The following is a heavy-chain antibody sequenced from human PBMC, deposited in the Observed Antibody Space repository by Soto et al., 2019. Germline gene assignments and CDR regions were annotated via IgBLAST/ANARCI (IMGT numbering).Heavy chain of an antibody. V-gene: IGHV3-30*18. CDR1: GFTFSSYG. D-gene: IGHD4-17*01. CDR2: ISYDGSNK. J-gene: IGHJ4*02. Sequence: PGGSLRLSCAASGFTFSSYGMHWVRQAPGKGLEWVAVISYDGSNKYYADSVKGRFTISRDNSKNTLYLQMNSLRAEDTAVYYCAKDRRYGDYWAIDYWGQGTLVTVSS. CDR3: AKDRRYGDYWAIDY.